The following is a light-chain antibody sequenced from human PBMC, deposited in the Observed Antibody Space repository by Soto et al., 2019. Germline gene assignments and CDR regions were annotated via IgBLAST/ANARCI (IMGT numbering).Light chain of an antibody. Sequence: QSVLTQPPSASGTPGQRVTIFCSGSSSNIGINYVYWYQQLPGTPPKLLIYRNNQRPSGVPDRFSGSKSGTSASLTSSGLRSEDEADYYCAAWDDSLSGSYVFGTVTKVTVL. CDR1: SSNIGINY. CDR2: RNN. J-gene: IGLJ1*01. CDR3: AAWDDSLSGSYV. V-gene: IGLV1-47*01.